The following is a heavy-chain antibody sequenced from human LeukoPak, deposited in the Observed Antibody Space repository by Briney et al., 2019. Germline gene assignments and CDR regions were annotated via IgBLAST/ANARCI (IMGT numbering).Heavy chain of an antibody. V-gene: IGHV3-53*05. Sequence: GGSLRLSCAASGFTVSSNYMSWVRQAPGKGLEWVSVIYSGGSTYYADSVKGRFTISRDNAKNSLYLQMNSLRAEDTALYYCAKDSTMVRGVAFDYWGQGTLVTVSS. CDR1: GFTVSSNY. CDR2: IYSGGST. D-gene: IGHD3-10*01. J-gene: IGHJ4*02. CDR3: AKDSTMVRGVAFDY.